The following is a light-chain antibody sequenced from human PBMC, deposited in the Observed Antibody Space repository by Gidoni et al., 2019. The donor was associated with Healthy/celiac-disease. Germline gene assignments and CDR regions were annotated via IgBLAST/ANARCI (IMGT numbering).Light chain of an antibody. V-gene: IGKV1-5*03. CDR2: KAS. Sequence: DIQMTQSPSTLSASVGDRVTITCRAIQSISSWLAWYQQKPGKAPKLLIYKASSLESGVPSRFSVSGSGTESTLTLSSLQPDDFATYYCQQYNRYTAFGRGTKVEIK. CDR3: QQYNRYTA. CDR1: QSISSW. J-gene: IGKJ4*01.